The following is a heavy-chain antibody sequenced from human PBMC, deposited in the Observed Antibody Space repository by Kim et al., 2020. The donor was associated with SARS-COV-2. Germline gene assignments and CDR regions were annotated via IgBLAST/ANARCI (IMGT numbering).Heavy chain of an antibody. Sequence: VKGRFTISRDDSKNTLYLQMNSLKTEDTAVYYCTTDPGGYSGYERLFDIWGQGTMVTVSS. CDR3: TTDPGGYSGYERLFDI. D-gene: IGHD5-12*01. V-gene: IGHV3-15*01. J-gene: IGHJ3*02.